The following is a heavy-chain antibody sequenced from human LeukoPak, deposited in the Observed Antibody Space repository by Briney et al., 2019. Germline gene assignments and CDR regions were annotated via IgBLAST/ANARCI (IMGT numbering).Heavy chain of an antibody. CDR2: MNPNSGNT. D-gene: IGHD1-26*01. J-gene: IGHJ6*03. Sequence: GASVKVSCKASGYTFTSYDINWVRQATGQGLEWMGWMNPNSGNTGYAQKFQGRVTMTRNTSISTAYMELSSLRSEDTAVYYCARGRGRGARYYYYMDVWGKGTTVTISS. CDR1: GYTFTSYD. CDR3: ARGRGRGARYYYYMDV. V-gene: IGHV1-8*01.